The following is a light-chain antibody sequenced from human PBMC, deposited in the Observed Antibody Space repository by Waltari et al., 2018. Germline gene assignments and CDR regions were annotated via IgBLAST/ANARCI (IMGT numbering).Light chain of an antibody. CDR2: DDS. V-gene: IGLV3-21*02. Sequence: SYVLTQPPSASVAPGQTARITCEGNNTGSKSTTRSQPKPGQAPVLVVYDDSDRPSGIPERFSGSNSENTATLTISRVEAGDEADFYCQVWDGNNDHPWVFGGGTKLTVL. CDR1: NTGSKS. CDR3: QVWDGNNDHPWV. J-gene: IGLJ3*02.